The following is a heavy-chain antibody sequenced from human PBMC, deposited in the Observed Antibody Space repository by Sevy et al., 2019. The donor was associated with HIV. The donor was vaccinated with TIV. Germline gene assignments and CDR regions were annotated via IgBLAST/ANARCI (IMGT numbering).Heavy chain of an antibody. Sequence: GGSLRLSCAASGFTFSSYGMHWVRQAPGKGLEWVAVIWYDGSNKYYADSVKGRFTISRDNSKNTLYLQMNSLRAEDTAVYYCARDPRRLVELSLSNAFDIWGQGTMVTVSS. J-gene: IGHJ3*02. CDR2: IWYDGSNK. CDR3: ARDPRRLVELSLSNAFDI. CDR1: GFTFSSYG. V-gene: IGHV3-33*01. D-gene: IGHD3-16*02.